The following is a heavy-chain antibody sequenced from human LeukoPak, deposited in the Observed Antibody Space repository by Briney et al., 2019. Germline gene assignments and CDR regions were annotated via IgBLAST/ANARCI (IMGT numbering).Heavy chain of an antibody. Sequence: GGSLRLSCAASQFTFSRYWMNWVRQAPGKGLEWVSGISASGGSTYNADSVKDRFTISRDNSKNMLYLQMNSLRAEDTAIYYCAKVGGVSSGYRGNFDYWGQGTLVTVSS. CDR1: QFTFSRYW. D-gene: IGHD3-22*01. V-gene: IGHV3-23*01. CDR2: ISASGGST. CDR3: AKVGGVSSGYRGNFDY. J-gene: IGHJ4*02.